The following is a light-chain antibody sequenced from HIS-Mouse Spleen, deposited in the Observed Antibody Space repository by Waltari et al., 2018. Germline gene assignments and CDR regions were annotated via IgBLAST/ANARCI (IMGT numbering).Light chain of an antibody. CDR1: QGISSY. Sequence: DIQLTQSPSFLSASVGARVTITCRASQGISSYLAWYQQKPGKAPTLLIYAASTLQSGVPSRFSGSGSGTEFTLTISSLQPEDFATYYCQQLNSYPPTFGQGTKVEIK. J-gene: IGKJ1*01. V-gene: IGKV1-9*01. CDR2: AAS. CDR3: QQLNSYPPT.